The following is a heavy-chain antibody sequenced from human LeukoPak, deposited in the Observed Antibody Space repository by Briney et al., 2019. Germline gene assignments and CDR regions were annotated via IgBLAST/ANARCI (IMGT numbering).Heavy chain of an antibody. CDR3: ARSIPYGTTWYGRSDY. CDR1: GLTFSSHW. CDR2: ITNDGSST. V-gene: IGHV3-74*01. J-gene: IGHJ4*02. D-gene: IGHD6-13*01. Sequence: PGRSLRLSCAASGLTFSSHWMHWVRQAPGKGLVWVSRITNDGSSTTYADSVKGRFTISRDNAKNMLYLQVNSLRAEDTAIYYCARSIPYGTTWYGRSDYWGQGTLVTVSS.